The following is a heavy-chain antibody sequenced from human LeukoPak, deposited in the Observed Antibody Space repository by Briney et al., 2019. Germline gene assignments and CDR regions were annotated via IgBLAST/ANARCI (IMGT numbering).Heavy chain of an antibody. V-gene: IGHV1-8*01. CDR2: MNPNSGNT. CDR3: AAYSSGWYSTGNDAFDI. D-gene: IGHD6-19*01. J-gene: IGHJ3*02. Sequence: ASVKVSCKASGYTFTSYDINWVRQATRQGLEWMGWMNPNSGNTGYAQKFQGRVTMTRNTSISTAYMELSSLRSEDTAVYYCAAYSSGWYSTGNDAFDIWGQGTMVTVSS. CDR1: GYTFTSYD.